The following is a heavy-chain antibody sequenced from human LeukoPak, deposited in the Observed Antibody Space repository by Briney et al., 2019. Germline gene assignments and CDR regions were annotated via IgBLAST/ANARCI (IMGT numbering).Heavy chain of an antibody. V-gene: IGHV4-59*08. CDR1: GGSISSYY. D-gene: IGHD6-6*01. J-gene: IGHJ4*02. Sequence: SETLSLTCTVPGGSISSYYWSWIRQPPGKGLEWIGYIYYSGSTNYNSSLKSRVTMSVDTSKNQFSLQLSSVAAADTAVYYCARRASYSTSFFDNWGQGTLVTVSS. CDR3: ARRASYSTSFFDN. CDR2: IYYSGST.